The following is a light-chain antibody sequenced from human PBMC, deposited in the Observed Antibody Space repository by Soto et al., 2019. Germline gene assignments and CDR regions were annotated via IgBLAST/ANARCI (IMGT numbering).Light chain of an antibody. V-gene: IGKV3-11*01. CDR2: DAS. Sequence: EIVLTQSPATLSLSPGERATLSCRASQSVSNSLAWYQQKPGQAPRLLIYDASKRATGFPDRFSGSGSGTDFTLTISSLEPEDFALYYCQQRRNWPRTFGQGTKLEIK. CDR3: QQRRNWPRT. CDR1: QSVSNS. J-gene: IGKJ2*01.